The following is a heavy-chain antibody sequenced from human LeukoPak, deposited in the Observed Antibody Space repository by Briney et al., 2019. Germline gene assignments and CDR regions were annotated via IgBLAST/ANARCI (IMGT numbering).Heavy chain of an antibody. D-gene: IGHD3-22*01. V-gene: IGHV3-48*04. CDR1: GFTFSSYS. CDR2: ISSSSSTI. CDR3: ASVDSSGYSFYYYYMDV. Sequence: GGSLRLSCAASGFTFSSYSMNWVRQAPGKGLEWVSYISSSSSTIYYADSVKGRFTTSRDNAKNSLYLQMNSLRAEDTAVYYCASVDSSGYSFYYYYMDVWGKGTTVTVSS. J-gene: IGHJ6*03.